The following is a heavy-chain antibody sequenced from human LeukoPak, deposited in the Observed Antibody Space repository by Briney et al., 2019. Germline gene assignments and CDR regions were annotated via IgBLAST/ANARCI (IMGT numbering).Heavy chain of an antibody. CDR1: GFTFSSYA. V-gene: IGHV3-23*01. J-gene: IGHJ6*03. D-gene: IGHD3-10*01. CDR2: ISGSGGST. CDR3: AKDLWEFGDYYYYMDV. Sequence: GGSLRLSCAASGFTFSSYAISWVRQAPGKGLEWVSAISGSGGSTYYADSVKGRFTISRDNSKNTLYLQMNSLRAEDTAVYYCAKDLWEFGDYYYYMDVWGKGTTVTVSS.